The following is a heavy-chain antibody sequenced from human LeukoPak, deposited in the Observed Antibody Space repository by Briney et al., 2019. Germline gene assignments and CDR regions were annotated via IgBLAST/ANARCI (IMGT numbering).Heavy chain of an antibody. CDR3: AKDPSSTWFGDYFDY. V-gene: IGHV3-74*01. CDR2: IFSDGSST. Sequence: GGSLRLSCAASGFTFSTYWMHWVRQAPGKGLVWVALIFSDGSSTIYADSVKGRFTISRDNAKNTLYLQMNSLRAEDTAVYYCAKDPSSTWFGDYFDYWGQGTLVTVSS. CDR1: GFTFSTYW. D-gene: IGHD6-13*01. J-gene: IGHJ4*02.